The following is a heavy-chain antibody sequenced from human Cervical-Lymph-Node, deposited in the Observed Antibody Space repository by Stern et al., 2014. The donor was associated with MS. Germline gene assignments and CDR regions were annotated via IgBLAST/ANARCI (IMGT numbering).Heavy chain of an antibody. Sequence: ESGPTLVKPTQTLTLTCTFSGFSLSSSPVAVGWIRQPPGEALEGLALIYWDYDTRYSPSLKNRLTVTKDSSKNQVVLTMTNMDPVDTATYYCAHRRDGYSYFDYWGQGILVTVSP. CDR2: IYWDYDT. CDR3: AHRRDGYSYFDY. J-gene: IGHJ4*02. D-gene: IGHD3-22*01. CDR1: GFSLSSSPVA. V-gene: IGHV2-5*02.